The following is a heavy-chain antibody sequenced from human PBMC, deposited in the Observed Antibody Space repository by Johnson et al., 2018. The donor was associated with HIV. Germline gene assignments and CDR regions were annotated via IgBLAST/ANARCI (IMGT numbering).Heavy chain of an antibody. V-gene: IGHV3-66*01. CDR1: GFTFSSYA. D-gene: IGHD6-13*01. CDR3: ARSGGYPNAFDM. CDR2: IYSGGNT. J-gene: IGHJ3*02. Sequence: VQLVESGGGVVQPGRSLRLSCAASGFTFSSYAMHWVRQAPGKGLEWVSIIYSGGNTYYADSVKGRFTISRDNSKNSLFLQMNSLRVEDTAVYYCARSGGYPNAFDMWGQGTLVTVPA.